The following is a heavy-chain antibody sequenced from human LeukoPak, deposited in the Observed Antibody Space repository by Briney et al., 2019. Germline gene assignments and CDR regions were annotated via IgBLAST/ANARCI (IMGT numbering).Heavy chain of an antibody. CDR2: IYTSGST. Sequence: PSQTLSLTCTVSGGSISSGSYYWSWIRQPAGKGLEWIGRIYTSGSTNYNPSLKSRVTMSVDPSKNQFSLKLTSVTAADTAVYYCARGPTTVTRAFDYWGQGTLVTVSS. V-gene: IGHV4-61*02. CDR1: GGSISSGSYY. J-gene: IGHJ4*02. CDR3: ARGPTTVTRAFDY. D-gene: IGHD4-17*01.